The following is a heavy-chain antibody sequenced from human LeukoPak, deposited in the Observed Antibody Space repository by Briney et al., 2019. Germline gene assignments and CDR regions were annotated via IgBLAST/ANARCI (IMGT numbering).Heavy chain of an antibody. D-gene: IGHD2-2*01. CDR3: ARDWVGSSTSCYDY. Sequence: GGSLRLSCAASGVSFSDHYMSWIRQAPGKGLEWVSYMSSSDNPIYYADSVKGRFTISRDNAKNSLYLQMNNLRAEDTAVYYCARDWVGSSTSCYDYWGQGTLVTVSS. V-gene: IGHV3-11*01. CDR2: MSSSDNPI. CDR1: GVSFSDHY. J-gene: IGHJ4*02.